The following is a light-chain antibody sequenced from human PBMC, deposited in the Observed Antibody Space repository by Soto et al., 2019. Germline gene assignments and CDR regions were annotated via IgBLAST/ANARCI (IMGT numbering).Light chain of an antibody. CDR1: QSVLYSSNNKNY. CDR2: WAS. CDR3: QQYYSTPLT. V-gene: IGKV4-1*01. J-gene: IGKJ4*01. Sequence: DIVMTQSPDSLAVSLGERATINCKSSQSVLYSSNNKNYLAGYQQKPGQPPKLLIYWASTRESGVPDRFSGSESGTDFTLTISSLQAEDVAVYYCQQYYSTPLTFGGGTKVEIK.